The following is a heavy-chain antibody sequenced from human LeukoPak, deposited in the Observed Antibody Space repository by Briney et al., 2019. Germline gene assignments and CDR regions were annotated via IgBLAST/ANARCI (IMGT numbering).Heavy chain of an antibody. CDR2: ITWDGGAT. J-gene: IGHJ4*02. CDR1: GFTFGDYA. CDR3: AKEANWSFDY. Sequence: GGSLRLSCAASGFTFGDYAMHWVRQAPGKGLEWVSLITWDGGATYYADSVKGRFTISRDNSKNSLYLQMNSLRVEDSALYYCAKEANWSFDYWGQGTLVTVSS. D-gene: IGHD1-1*01. V-gene: IGHV3-43D*03.